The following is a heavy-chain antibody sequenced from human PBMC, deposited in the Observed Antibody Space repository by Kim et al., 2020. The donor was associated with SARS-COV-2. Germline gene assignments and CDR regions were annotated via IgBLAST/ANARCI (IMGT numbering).Heavy chain of an antibody. CDR3: AKAPSGWRWFVS. V-gene: IGHV3-23*01. CDR2: VSGSGSST. Sequence: GGSLRLSCAASGFSFTNYAMSWVRQAPGKGLEWVSSVSGSGSSTYYADSVKGRFTISRDTSKNTLYVQMNSLRAEDTAVYYCAKAPSGWRWFVSWGQGT. CDR1: GFSFTNYA. J-gene: IGHJ5*01. D-gene: IGHD6-19*01.